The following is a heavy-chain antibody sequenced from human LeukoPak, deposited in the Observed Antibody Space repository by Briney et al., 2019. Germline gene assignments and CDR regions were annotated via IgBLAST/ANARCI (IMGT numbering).Heavy chain of an antibody. Sequence: GGSLRLSCAASGFTFSNAWMNWVRQAPGKGLEWVGRIKSKPDGGTADFAAPVKGRFTISRDDSRNTLYLQMNSLQTEDTALYYCTRFLTTYSDWFAPWGQGTLVTVSS. J-gene: IGHJ5*02. CDR2: IKSKPDGGTA. CDR1: GFTFSNAW. CDR3: TRFLTTYSDWFAP. D-gene: IGHD6-13*01. V-gene: IGHV3-15*01.